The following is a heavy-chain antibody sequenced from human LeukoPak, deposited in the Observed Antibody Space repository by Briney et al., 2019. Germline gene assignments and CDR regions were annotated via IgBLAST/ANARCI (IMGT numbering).Heavy chain of an antibody. V-gene: IGHV1-2*02. D-gene: IGHD3-10*01. CDR3: ARAFSSDYHDFDY. J-gene: IGHJ4*02. CDR1: GYTFTGYY. Sequence: ASVKVSCKTSGYTFTGYYMHWVRQAPGQGLEWMGWINPNSGGTNYAQKFQGRVTMTRDTSISTAYIELSRLRSDDTAVYYCARAFSSDYHDFDYWGQGTLVTVSS. CDR2: INPNSGGT.